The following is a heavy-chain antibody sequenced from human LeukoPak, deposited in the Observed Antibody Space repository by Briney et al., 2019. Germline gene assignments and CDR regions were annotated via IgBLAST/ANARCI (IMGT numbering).Heavy chain of an antibody. CDR2: IYYSGST. Sequence: SETLSLTCTVSGGSISSSSYYWGRIRQPLGKGLEWIGSIYYSGSTYYNPSLKSRVTISVDTSKNQFSLKLSSVTAADTAVYYCARGLDSSGWYYFDYWGQGTLVTVSS. CDR3: ARGLDSSGWYYFDY. CDR1: GGSISSSSYY. J-gene: IGHJ4*02. V-gene: IGHV4-39*07. D-gene: IGHD6-19*01.